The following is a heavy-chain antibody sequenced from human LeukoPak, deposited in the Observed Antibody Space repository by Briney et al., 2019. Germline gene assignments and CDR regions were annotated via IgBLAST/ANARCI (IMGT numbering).Heavy chain of an antibody. Sequence: VASVKVSCMASVYTFTSYYMHWVRQAPGQGLEWMGIINPSGGSTSYAQKFQGRVTLTRDMSTSTVYMELSSLRSEDTAVYYCARDPGGVVVAATAVNYYYYMDVWGKGTTVTVSS. CDR1: VYTFTSYY. V-gene: IGHV1-46*01. CDR2: INPSGGST. CDR3: ARDPGGVVVAATAVNYYYYMDV. D-gene: IGHD2-15*01. J-gene: IGHJ6*03.